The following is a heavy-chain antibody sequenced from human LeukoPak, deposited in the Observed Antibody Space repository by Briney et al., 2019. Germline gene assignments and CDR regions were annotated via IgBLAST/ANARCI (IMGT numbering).Heavy chain of an antibody. D-gene: IGHD6-19*01. CDR2: IFHSGST. J-gene: IGHJ4*02. CDR1: GGSISSSW. CDR3: ACHSGWSGPSE. Sequence: NPSETLSLTCAVSGGSISSSWWSWVRQPPGKGLEWIGEIFHSGSTNYNPSLKSRVTISVDKSKKHFSLELRSVTAADTAVYYCACHSGWSGPSEWGQGTLVIVSS. V-gene: IGHV4-4*02.